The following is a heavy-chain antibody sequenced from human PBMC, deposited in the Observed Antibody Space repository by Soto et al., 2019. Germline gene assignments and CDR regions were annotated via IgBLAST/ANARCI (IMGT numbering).Heavy chain of an antibody. CDR1: AVSVTNYY. J-gene: IGHJ6*02. Sequence: SETLSLTCSVSAVSVTNYYWTWIRQPPGKGLEWIGYISYSGGTNYNPSLKSRVTISVDTSKNQFSLRLTSVTAADTAMYYCATGRGVPTTNYYGLDVWGQGTTVTVSS. D-gene: IGHD2-8*02. CDR2: ISYSGGT. CDR3: ATGRGVPTTNYYGLDV. V-gene: IGHV4-59*02.